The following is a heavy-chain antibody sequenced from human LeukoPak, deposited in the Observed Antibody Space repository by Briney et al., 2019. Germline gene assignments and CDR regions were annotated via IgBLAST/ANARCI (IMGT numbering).Heavy chain of an antibody. Sequence: ASVKVSCKASGYTFTSYYMHWVRQAPGQGLEWMGWINPNSGGTDYAQKFQGSVTMTRDTSISTAYMELSRLTSDDTAVYYCARGYSGSYGPYFDYWGQGTLVTVSS. CDR3: ARGYSGSYGPYFDY. CDR2: INPNSGGT. V-gene: IGHV1-2*02. D-gene: IGHD1-26*01. CDR1: GYTFTSYY. J-gene: IGHJ4*02.